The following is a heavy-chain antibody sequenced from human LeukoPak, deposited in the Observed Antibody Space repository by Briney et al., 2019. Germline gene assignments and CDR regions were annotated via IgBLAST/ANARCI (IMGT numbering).Heavy chain of an antibody. Sequence: GASVKVSCKASGYTFTSYDINWVRQATGQGLEWMEWMNPNSGNTGYAQKFQGRVTMTRNTSISTAYMELSSLRSEDTAVYYCAKVVVVAATPSGFDPWGQGTLVTVSS. CDR1: GYTFTSYD. D-gene: IGHD2-15*01. CDR3: AKVVVVAATPSGFDP. CDR2: MNPNSGNT. V-gene: IGHV1-8*01. J-gene: IGHJ5*02.